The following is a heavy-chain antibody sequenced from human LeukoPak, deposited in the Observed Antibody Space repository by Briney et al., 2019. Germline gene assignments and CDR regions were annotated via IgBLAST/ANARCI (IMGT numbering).Heavy chain of an antibody. V-gene: IGHV1-18*01. D-gene: IGHD1-26*01. CDR1: GYTFTNYG. CDR3: ARDPGGSYPSRVFDY. Sequence: ASVKVSCKASGYTFTNYGISWVRQVPGQGLVWMGWISAYNGNTNYAQKLQGRVTMTTDTSTSTAYMELRSLRSDDTAVYYCARDPGGSYPSRVFDYWGQGTLVTVSS. CDR2: ISAYNGNT. J-gene: IGHJ4*02.